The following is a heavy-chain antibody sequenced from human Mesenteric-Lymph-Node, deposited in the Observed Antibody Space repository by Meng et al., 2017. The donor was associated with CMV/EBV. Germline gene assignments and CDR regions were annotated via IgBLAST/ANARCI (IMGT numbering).Heavy chain of an antibody. CDR1: GYSFTDYF. D-gene: IGHD2-2*01. CDR3: ARGGLGYCSSTSCYSYYYYGMDV. Sequence: ASVKVSCKASGYSFTDYFMHWVRQAPGQGLEWMGWINPNSGGTDYAQKFQGRVTMTRDTSTSTVYMELSSLRSEDTAVYYCARGGLGYCSSTSCYSYYYYGMDVWGQGTTVTVSS. CDR2: INPNSGGT. V-gene: IGHV1-2*02. J-gene: IGHJ6*02.